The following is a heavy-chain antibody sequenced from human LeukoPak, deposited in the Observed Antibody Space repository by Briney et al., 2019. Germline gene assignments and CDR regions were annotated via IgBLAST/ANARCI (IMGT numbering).Heavy chain of an antibody. D-gene: IGHD3-16*01. CDR3: AKGGGQTFDY. J-gene: IGHJ4*02. CDR1: GFTFSSYA. CDR2: ISDSGGTT. V-gene: IGHV3-23*01. Sequence: PGGSLRLSCAASGFTFSSYAMSWVRQAPGKVLEWVSSISDSGGTTFYADSVKGRFTISRDNSKNTLYLQMNSLRAEETAVYYCAKGGGQTFDYWGQGTLVTVSS.